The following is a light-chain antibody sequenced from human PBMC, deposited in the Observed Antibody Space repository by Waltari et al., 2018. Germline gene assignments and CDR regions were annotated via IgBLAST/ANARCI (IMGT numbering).Light chain of an antibody. Sequence: IQMTQSPSSLSASVGDRVTITCRASQDITNDLAWYQLKPGETPKLLIYETSNVQGGIPSRFSGSGSGTDFTLTISSLQSEDFATYYCQHYYASPFIFGGGTKVDIK. CDR1: QDITND. CDR2: ETS. CDR3: QHYYASPFI. J-gene: IGKJ4*01. V-gene: IGKV1-6*02.